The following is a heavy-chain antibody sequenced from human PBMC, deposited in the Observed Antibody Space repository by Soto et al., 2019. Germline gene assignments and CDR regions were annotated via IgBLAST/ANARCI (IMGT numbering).Heavy chain of an antibody. Sequence: SETLSLTCTVSGGSIGSFYWGWIRQPPGKGLEWIGYIYYSGSTNYNPSLKSRVTISVDTSKNQFSLNLISVTAADTAVYYCAKSGAAAGTGYNWFDPWGQGTLVTVSS. V-gene: IGHV4-59*03. CDR3: AKSGAAAGTGYNWFDP. D-gene: IGHD6-13*01. CDR2: IYYSGST. CDR1: GGSIGSFY. J-gene: IGHJ5*02.